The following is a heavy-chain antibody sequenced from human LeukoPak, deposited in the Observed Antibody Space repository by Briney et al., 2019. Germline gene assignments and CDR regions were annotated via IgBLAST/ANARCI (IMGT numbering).Heavy chain of an antibody. CDR3: ARSSGWSTPKFDY. CDR2: IYYSGST. Sequence: PSETLSLTCTVSGGSISSYYWSWIRQPPGKGLEWIGYIYYSGSTNYNPSLKSRVTISVDTSKNQFSLKLSSVTAADTAVYYCARSSGWSTPKFDYWGQGTLVTVSS. CDR1: GGSISSYY. J-gene: IGHJ4*02. D-gene: IGHD6-19*01. V-gene: IGHV4-59*12.